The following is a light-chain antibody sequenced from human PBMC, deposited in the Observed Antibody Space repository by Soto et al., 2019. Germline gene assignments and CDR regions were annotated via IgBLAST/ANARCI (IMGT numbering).Light chain of an antibody. J-gene: IGLJ1*01. CDR2: DNN. CDR1: NSNIGKHF. Sequence: QSVLTQPPSVSATPGQQVTMSCSGSNSNIGKHFVSWYQQLPGTAPTLLIYDNNKRPSGIPDRFSGSKSGTSATLGITGLQTGDEADYYCGTWDSSLSGYVFGTGTKLTVL. CDR3: GTWDSSLSGYV. V-gene: IGLV1-51*01.